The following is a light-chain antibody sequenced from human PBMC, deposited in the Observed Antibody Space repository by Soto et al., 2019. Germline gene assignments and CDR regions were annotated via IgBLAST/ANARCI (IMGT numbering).Light chain of an antibody. Sequence: QSVLTQPASVYGSPGQSITISCNGSRSDVGGYNYVSWYQQHPGKAPQVLIYEVSNRPSGVSNRFSGSKSGNTASLTISGLQADDEADYYCSSYTSSHTWVFGGGTKVTVL. V-gene: IGLV2-14*01. CDR1: RSDVGGYNY. J-gene: IGLJ2*01. CDR3: SSYTSSHTWV. CDR2: EVS.